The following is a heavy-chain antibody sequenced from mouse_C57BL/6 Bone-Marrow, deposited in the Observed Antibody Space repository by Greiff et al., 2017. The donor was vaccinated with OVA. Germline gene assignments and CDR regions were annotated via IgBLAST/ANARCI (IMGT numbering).Heavy chain of an antibody. V-gene: IGHV1-55*01. D-gene: IGHD2-5*01. CDR2: IYPGSGST. CDR3: AREGSYSNFYYFDY. CDR1: GYTFTSYW. J-gene: IGHJ2*01. Sequence: QVQLKQPGAELVKPGASVKMSCKASGYTFTSYWITWVKQRPGQGLEWIGDIYPGSGSTNYNEKFKSKATLTVDTSSSTAYMQLSSLTSEDSAVYYCAREGSYSNFYYFDYWGQGTTLTVSS.